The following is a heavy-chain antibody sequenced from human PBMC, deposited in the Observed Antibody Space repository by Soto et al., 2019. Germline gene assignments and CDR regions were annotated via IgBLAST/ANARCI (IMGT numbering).Heavy chain of an antibody. J-gene: IGHJ6*02. V-gene: IGHV1-46*01. CDR3: ARQIFGVVKNGMDV. CDR2: INPSGGST. D-gene: IGHD3-3*01. CDR1: GYTFTSYY. Sequence: GASVKVSCKASGYTFTSYYMHWVRQAPGQGLEWMGIINPSGGSTSYAQKFQGRVTISADKSISTAYLQWSSLKASDTAMYYCARQIFGVVKNGMDVWGQGTTVTVSS.